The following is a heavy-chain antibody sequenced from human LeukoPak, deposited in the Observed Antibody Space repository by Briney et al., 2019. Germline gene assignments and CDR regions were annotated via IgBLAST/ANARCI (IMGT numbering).Heavy chain of an antibody. D-gene: IGHD6-19*01. V-gene: IGHV5-51*01. Sequence: HGESLKISCKGSGYSFSNYWIGWVRQMPGKGLEWMGIIYPGDSDTRYSPSFQGQVSISVDKSISTAYLQWSSLKASDTAMYYCARAGSLEQWLVPDYYYGMDVWGQGTTVTVSS. CDR1: GYSFSNYW. CDR3: ARAGSLEQWLVPDYYYGMDV. J-gene: IGHJ6*02. CDR2: IYPGDSDT.